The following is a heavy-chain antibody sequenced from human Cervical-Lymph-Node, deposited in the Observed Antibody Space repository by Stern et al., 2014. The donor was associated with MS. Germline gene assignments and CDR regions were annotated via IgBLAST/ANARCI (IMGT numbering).Heavy chain of an antibody. V-gene: IGHV4-59*01. Sequence: QLQESGPGLVKPSETLSLTCTVSGGSISSYYWSWIRQPPGKGLEWIGYLYYTGSTNYNPSLKSRVTISVDTSKNQFSLKLSSVTAADTAVYYCARDLRDWDDYYYGMDVWGQGTTVTVSS. J-gene: IGHJ6*02. D-gene: IGHD3-9*01. CDR1: GGSISSYY. CDR2: LYYTGST. CDR3: ARDLRDWDDYYYGMDV.